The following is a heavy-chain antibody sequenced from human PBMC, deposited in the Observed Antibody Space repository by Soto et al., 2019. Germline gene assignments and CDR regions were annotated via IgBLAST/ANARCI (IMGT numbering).Heavy chain of an antibody. D-gene: IGHD2-8*01. J-gene: IGHJ5*02. CDR1: GGSFSGYY. CDR2: INHSGST. CDR3: ARVHCTNGVCYYYNWFDP. V-gene: IGHV4-34*01. Sequence: SETLSLTCAVYGGSFSGYYWSWIRQPPGKGLEWIGEINHSGSTNYNPSLKSRVTISVDTSKNQFSLKLSSVTAADTAVYYCARVHCTNGVCYYYNWFDPWGQGTLVTVSS.